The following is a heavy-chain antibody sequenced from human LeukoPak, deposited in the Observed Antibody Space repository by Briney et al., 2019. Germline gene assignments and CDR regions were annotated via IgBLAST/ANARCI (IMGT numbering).Heavy chain of an antibody. CDR2: TNWNGGST. J-gene: IGHJ4*02. V-gene: IGHV3-20*04. Sequence: GGSLRLSCAASGFAFDDYGMSWVRQVPGKGLEWVSDTNWNGGSTGYAASVKGRFIISRDNVKNSLFLQMNSLRAEDTAFYYCARVGFGGNSFDSWGRGTLLTVSS. CDR3: ARVGFGGNSFDS. CDR1: GFAFDDYG. D-gene: IGHD4-23*01.